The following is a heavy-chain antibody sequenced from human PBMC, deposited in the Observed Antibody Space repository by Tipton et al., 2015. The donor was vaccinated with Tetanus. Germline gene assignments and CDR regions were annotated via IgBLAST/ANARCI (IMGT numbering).Heavy chain of an antibody. V-gene: IGHV1-46*01. D-gene: IGHD3-10*01. CDR1: GYTFTSYY. CDR3: ARGESDVLLGFGELFSWFDP. J-gene: IGHJ5*02. Sequence: QSGPEVKKPGASVKVSCKASGYTFTSYYMHWVRQAPGQGLEWMGIVNPSGGSTSYAQKFQGRVTMTRDTSTSTVYMELSSLRSEDTAVYYWARGESDVLLGFGELFSWFDPWGQGTLVTVSS. CDR2: VNPSGGST.